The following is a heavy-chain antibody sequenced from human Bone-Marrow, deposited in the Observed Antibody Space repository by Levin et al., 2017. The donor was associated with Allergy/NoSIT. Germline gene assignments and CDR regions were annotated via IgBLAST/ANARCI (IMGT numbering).Heavy chain of an antibody. Sequence: LSLTCAASGFTFSNYWMHWVRQAPGKGLVWVSFINNDGSTTSYVDSVKGRFTISRDNAKNMLYLQVNSLRAEDTAVYYCARGAGGFDIWGQGTMVTVSS. V-gene: IGHV3-74*01. D-gene: IGHD4/OR15-4a*01. CDR1: GFTFSNYW. J-gene: IGHJ3*02. CDR3: ARGAGGFDI. CDR2: INNDGSTT.